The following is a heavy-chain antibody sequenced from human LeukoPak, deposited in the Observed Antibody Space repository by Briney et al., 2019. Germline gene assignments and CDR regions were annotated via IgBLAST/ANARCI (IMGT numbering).Heavy chain of an antibody. Sequence: ASVKVSCKVSGYTLTELSMHWVRQAPGKGLEWMGGFDPEDGETIYAQKFQGRVAMTEDTSTDTAYMELSSLRSEDTAVYYCATTGLTGDYYYYMDVWGKGTTVTVSS. CDR2: FDPEDGET. J-gene: IGHJ6*03. V-gene: IGHV1-24*01. CDR1: GYTLTELS. D-gene: IGHD3-10*01. CDR3: ATTGLTGDYYYYMDV.